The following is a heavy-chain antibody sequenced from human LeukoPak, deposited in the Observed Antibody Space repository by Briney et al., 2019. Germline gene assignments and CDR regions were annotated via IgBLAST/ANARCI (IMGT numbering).Heavy chain of an antibody. CDR2: INSDGSST. D-gene: IGHD3-22*01. CDR1: GFTFSSYW. Sequence: GGSLRLACVASGFTFSSYWMHWVRQAPGKGLVWVSRINSDGSSTSYADSEKGRFTISRDNAKNTLYLQMNSLRAEDTAVYYCARASKDSSGYYFDYWGQGTLVTVSS. J-gene: IGHJ4*02. V-gene: IGHV3-74*01. CDR3: ARASKDSSGYYFDY.